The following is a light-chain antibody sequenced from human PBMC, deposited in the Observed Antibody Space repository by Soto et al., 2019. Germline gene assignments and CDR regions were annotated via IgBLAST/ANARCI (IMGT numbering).Light chain of an antibody. J-gene: IGKJ2*01. Sequence: DIVMAQSPDSLTVSLGERATINCKSSQSVLYSSNNKHYLAWFQQKPGQPPKLLIYWASTRESGVPVRFSGSGSVTDFTLTISSLQAEDVAVYYCQQYFSTPYTFGQGTKVEIK. CDR1: QSVLYSSNNKHY. CDR2: WAS. V-gene: IGKV4-1*01. CDR3: QQYFSTPYT.